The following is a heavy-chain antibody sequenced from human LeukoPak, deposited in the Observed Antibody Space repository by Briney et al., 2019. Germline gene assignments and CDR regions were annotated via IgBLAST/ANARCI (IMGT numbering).Heavy chain of an antibody. CDR2: ISGGGGAT. V-gene: IGHV3-23*01. CDR3: AKDRRGNAPRGAFDI. CDR1: GFTFSSYA. J-gene: IGHJ3*02. Sequence: PGGSLRLSCAASGFTFSSYAMSWVRQAPGKGLEWVSAISGGGGATFYADSVKGRFTISRDNSKNTLYLQMNGLRAEDTAAYYCAKDRRGNAPRGAFDIWGQGTMVTVSS. D-gene: IGHD1-1*01.